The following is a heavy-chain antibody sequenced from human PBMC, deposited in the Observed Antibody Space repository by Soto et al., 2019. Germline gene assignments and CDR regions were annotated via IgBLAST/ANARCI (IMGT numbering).Heavy chain of an antibody. D-gene: IGHD3-22*01. CDR2: INHSGST. V-gene: IGHV4-39*01. CDR3: ARLGGYVSVGYYYLWDS. J-gene: IGHJ4*02. CDR1: AGSMNSDSYD. Sequence: QLQLQASGPGLVKPSETLSLTCRVSAGSMNSDSYDWGWIRQPPGKGLEWLGVINHSGSTYHNLSLNGRVTMSVDASRNQFSLKLTSMTAADTAVYYCARLGGYVSVGYYYLWDSWGQGTLVTVSS.